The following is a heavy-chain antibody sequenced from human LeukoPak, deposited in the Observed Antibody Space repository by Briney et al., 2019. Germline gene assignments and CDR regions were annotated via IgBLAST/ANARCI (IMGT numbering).Heavy chain of an antibody. CDR1: GFTVSSNY. CDR2: IYSGGST. CDR3: ARGGVGGMVTRTLPVYWYFDL. D-gene: IGHD5-18*01. J-gene: IGHJ2*01. Sequence: PGGSLRLSCAASGFTVSSNYMSWVRQAPGKGLEWVSVIYSGGSTYYADSVKGRFTISRDNSKNTLYLQMNSLRAEDTAVYYCARGGVGGMVTRTLPVYWYFDLWGRGTLVTVSS. V-gene: IGHV3-53*01.